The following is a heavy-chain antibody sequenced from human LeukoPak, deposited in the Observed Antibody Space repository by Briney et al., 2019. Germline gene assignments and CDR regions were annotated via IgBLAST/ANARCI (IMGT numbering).Heavy chain of an antibody. J-gene: IGHJ4*02. V-gene: IGHV3-23*01. CDR2: INGGGGST. Sequence: GGSLRLSCAASGFTFSSYAMSWVRQAPGKGLDWVSSINGGGGSTYYADSVKGRFTISRDNSKNTLYLQMNSLRAEDTAVYYCARIGANVGFWGQGTLVTVSS. CDR3: ARIGANVGF. CDR1: GFTFSSYA. D-gene: IGHD4/OR15-4a*01.